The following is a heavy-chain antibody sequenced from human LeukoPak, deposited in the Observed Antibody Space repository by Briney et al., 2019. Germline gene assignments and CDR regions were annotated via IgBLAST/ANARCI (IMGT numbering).Heavy chain of an antibody. CDR2: IYYSGST. Sequence: SETLSLTCTVSGGSISSSSYYWGWIRQPPGKGLEWIGSIYYSGSTYYNPSLKSRVTISVDTSKNQFSLKLSSVTAADTAVYYCARQFRDIVVVPAAIDYWGQGTLVTVSS. CDR1: GGSISSSSYY. V-gene: IGHV4-39*01. D-gene: IGHD2-2*02. J-gene: IGHJ4*02. CDR3: ARQFRDIVVVPAAIDY.